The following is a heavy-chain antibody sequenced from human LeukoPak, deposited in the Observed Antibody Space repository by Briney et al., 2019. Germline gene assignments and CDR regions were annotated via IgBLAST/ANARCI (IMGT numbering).Heavy chain of an antibody. J-gene: IGHJ6*02. D-gene: IGHD6-19*01. CDR2: INHSGST. V-gene: IGHV4-34*01. Sequence: SETLSLTCAVYGGSFSGYYWSWIRQPPGKGLEWIGEINHSGSTNYNPSLKSRVTISVDTSKNQFSLKLSSVTAADTAVYYCARGPDGNGWYVWGQGTTVTVSS. CDR3: ARGPDGNGWYV. CDR1: GGSFSGYY.